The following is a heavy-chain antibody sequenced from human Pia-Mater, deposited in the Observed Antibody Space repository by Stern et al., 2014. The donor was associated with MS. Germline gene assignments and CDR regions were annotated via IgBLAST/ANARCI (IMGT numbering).Heavy chain of an antibody. J-gene: IGHJ5*02. CDR2: IYWDDEK. CDR1: GFPLSPSGPG. CDR3: AHLFSDASSSWFDP. Sequence: QVTLKESGPTLLHPPHPPPLPSPFPGFPLSPSGPGVPWLRHPPGTPLQCLAVIYWDDEKRYSPSLKTRLTITRDTSKSQVVLTMTSMDPVDTATYYCAHLFSDASSSWFDPWGQGILVTVSS. V-gene: IGHV2-5*02. D-gene: IGHD6-6*01.